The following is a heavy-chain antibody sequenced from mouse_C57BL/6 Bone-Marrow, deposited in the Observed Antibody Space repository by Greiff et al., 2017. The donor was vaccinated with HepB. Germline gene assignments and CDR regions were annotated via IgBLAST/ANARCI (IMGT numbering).Heavy chain of an antibody. CDR1: GYAFSSYW. V-gene: IGHV1-80*01. J-gene: IGHJ4*01. D-gene: IGHD1-1*01. Sequence: QVQLQQSGAELVKPGASVKISCKASGYAFSSYWMNWVKQRPGKGLEWIGQIYPGDGDTNYNGKFKGKATLTADKSSSTAYVELSSLTSEDSAVYFCARDFGYYGSSYAMDYWGQGTSVTVSS. CDR3: ARDFGYYGSSYAMDY. CDR2: IYPGDGDT.